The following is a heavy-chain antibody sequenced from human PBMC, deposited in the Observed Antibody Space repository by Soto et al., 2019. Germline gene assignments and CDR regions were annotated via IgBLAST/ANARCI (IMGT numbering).Heavy chain of an antibody. J-gene: IGHJ6*02. D-gene: IGHD3-10*01. CDR2: IKSKTDGGTT. V-gene: IGHV3-15*01. CDR1: GFTFSNAW. CDR3: TTQGGSGSYYINYYYGMDV. Sequence: PGGSLRLSCAASGFTFSNAWMSWVRQAPGKGLEWVGRIKSKTDGGTTDYAAPVKGRFTISRDDSKNTLYLQMNSLKTEDTAVYYCTTQGGSGSYYINYYYGMDVWGQGTTVTVSS.